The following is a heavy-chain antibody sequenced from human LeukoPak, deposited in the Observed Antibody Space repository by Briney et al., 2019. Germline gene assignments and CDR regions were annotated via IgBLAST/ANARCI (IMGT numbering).Heavy chain of an antibody. Sequence: GGSLRLSCVASGFTSSSYGMHWVRQAPGKGLEWVAVISYDGSNKYYADSVKGRFTISRDNSKNTLYVQMNSLRAEDTAVYYCAKDGGPLIAAAETPTVDYWGQGTLVTVSS. J-gene: IGHJ4*02. D-gene: IGHD6-13*01. V-gene: IGHV3-30*18. CDR3: AKDGGPLIAAAETPTVDY. CDR2: ISYDGSNK. CDR1: GFTSSSYG.